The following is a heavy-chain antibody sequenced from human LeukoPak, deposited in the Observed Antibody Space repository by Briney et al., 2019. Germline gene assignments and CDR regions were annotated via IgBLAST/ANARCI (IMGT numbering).Heavy chain of an antibody. CDR3: ARPPYSSSWDPGWFDP. V-gene: IGHV3-11*06. D-gene: IGHD6-13*01. CDR2: ISSSSDYT. J-gene: IGHJ5*02. Sequence: GGSLRLSCAASGFTFGNYAMTWVRQAPGKGLEWVSYISSSSDYTNYADSVRGRFTISRDNAKNSLYLQMNSLRAEDTAVYYCARPPYSSSWDPGWFDPWGQGTLITVSS. CDR1: GFTFGNYA.